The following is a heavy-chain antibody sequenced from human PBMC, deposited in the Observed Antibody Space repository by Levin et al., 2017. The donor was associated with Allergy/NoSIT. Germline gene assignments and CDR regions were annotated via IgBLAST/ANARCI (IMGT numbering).Heavy chain of an antibody. V-gene: IGHV3-48*03. CDR1: GFTFSSYE. D-gene: IGHD3-3*01. CDR2: ISSSGSTI. CDR3: ARQLGNFWSGYNYFDY. Sequence: GGSLRLSCAASGFTFSSYEMNWVRQAPGKGLEWVSDISSSGSTIYYADSVKGRFTISRDNAKNSLYLQMNSLRAEDTAVYYCARQLGNFWSGYNYFDYWGQGTLVTVSS. J-gene: IGHJ4*02.